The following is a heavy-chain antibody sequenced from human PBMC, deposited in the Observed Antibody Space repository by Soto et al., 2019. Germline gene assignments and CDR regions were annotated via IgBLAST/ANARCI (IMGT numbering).Heavy chain of an antibody. D-gene: IGHD2-2*02. Sequence: EVQLLESGGGLVQPGGSLRLSCTASGFTFSSYSMNWVRQAPGKGLEWVSAISSSGGSTYYADSVKGRFASSRDNSKNTLNLQMNSLRAEDTALYYCAKEDIVVPATILALHYWGQGTLVTVSS. V-gene: IGHV3-23*01. CDR1: GFTFSSYS. J-gene: IGHJ4*02. CDR3: AKEDIVVPATILALHY. CDR2: ISSSGGST.